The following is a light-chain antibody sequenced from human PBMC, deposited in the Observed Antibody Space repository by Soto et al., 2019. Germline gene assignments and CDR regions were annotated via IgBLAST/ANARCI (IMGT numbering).Light chain of an antibody. CDR1: SSDVGGYNY. J-gene: IGLJ1*01. Sequence: QSVLTQPASVSGFPGQSIAVSCTGTSSDVGGYNYVSWYQQHPGRAPKLMIYDVINRPSGVSNRFSGSKSGNTASLTISGLQAEDEADYYCSSYTSSNTYVFGSGTKVTVL. CDR2: DVI. CDR3: SSYTSSNTYV. V-gene: IGLV2-14*01.